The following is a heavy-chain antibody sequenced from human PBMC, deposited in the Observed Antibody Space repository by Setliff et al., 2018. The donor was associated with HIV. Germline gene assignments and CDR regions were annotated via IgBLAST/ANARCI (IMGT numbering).Heavy chain of an antibody. J-gene: IGHJ4*02. CDR3: AHAYGSRSRYFEY. CDR2: IYWDDDT. Sequence: SGPTLGTPQTLTLTCTFSGFSLSTSGVGVGWIRQPPGEALDWLAIIYWDDDTRYNASLKSRLTITKDTSKNQVVLTMTNMDPVDTATYYCAHAYGSRSRYFEYWGQGTLVTV. CDR1: GFSLSTSGVG. D-gene: IGHD3-10*01. V-gene: IGHV2-5*02.